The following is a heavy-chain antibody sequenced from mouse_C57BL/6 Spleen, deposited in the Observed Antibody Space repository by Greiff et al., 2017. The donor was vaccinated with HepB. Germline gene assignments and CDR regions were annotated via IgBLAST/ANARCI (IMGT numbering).Heavy chain of an antibody. V-gene: IGHV5-17*01. CDR1: GFTFSDYG. Sequence: DVMLVESGGGLVKPGGSLKLSCAASGFTFSDYGMHWVRQAPEKGLEWVAYISSGSSTIYYADTVKGRFTISRDNAKNTLFLQMTSLRSEDTAMYYCARGGYHWGYFDVWGTGTTVTVSS. D-gene: IGHD3-1*01. CDR2: ISSGSSTI. CDR3: ARGGYHWGYFDV. J-gene: IGHJ1*03.